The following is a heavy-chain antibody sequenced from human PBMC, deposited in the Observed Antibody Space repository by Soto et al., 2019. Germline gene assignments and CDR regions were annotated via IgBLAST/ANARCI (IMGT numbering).Heavy chain of an antibody. V-gene: IGHV4-59*01. J-gene: IGHJ4*02. CDR3: ARRTYEGLDY. Sequence: SETLSLTCTVSGGSISSYYWSWIRQPPGKGLEWIGYIYYSGSTNYNPSLKSRVTISVDTSKNQFSLKLSSVTAADTAVYYCARRTYEGLDYWGQGTLVTVSS. CDR1: GGSISSYY. CDR2: IYYSGST. D-gene: IGHD2-21*01.